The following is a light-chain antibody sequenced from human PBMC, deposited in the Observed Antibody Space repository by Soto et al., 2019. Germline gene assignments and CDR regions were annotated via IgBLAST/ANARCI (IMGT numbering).Light chain of an antibody. J-gene: IGKJ4*01. CDR2: GAS. CDR3: QLLT. CDR1: QTISSGF. V-gene: IGKV3-20*01. Sequence: EIVLTQSPGTLSLSPGERATLSCKTSQTISSGFLAWYQQKPGQAPRLLIYGASSRATGIPDRFSGSGSGTDFTPTISRLEPEDSAVYYCQLLTFGGGTKVEIK.